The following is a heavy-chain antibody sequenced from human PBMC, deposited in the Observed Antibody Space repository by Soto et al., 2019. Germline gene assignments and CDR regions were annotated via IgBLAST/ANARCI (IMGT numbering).Heavy chain of an antibody. Sequence: GASVKVSCKASGYTFTSYDINWVRQATGQGLEWMGWMNPNSGNTGYAQKFQGRVTMTRNTSISTAYMELSSLRSEDTAVYYCASPTPGDYGFYDIWGQGTMVTVSS. CDR3: ASPTPGDYGFYDI. D-gene: IGHD4-17*01. J-gene: IGHJ3*02. CDR2: MNPNSGNT. CDR1: GYTFTSYD. V-gene: IGHV1-8*01.